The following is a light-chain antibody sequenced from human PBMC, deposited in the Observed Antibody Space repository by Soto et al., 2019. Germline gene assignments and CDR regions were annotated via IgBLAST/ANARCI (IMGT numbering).Light chain of an antibody. V-gene: IGKV1-39*01. CDR3: QQSYNTPIP. J-gene: IGKJ5*01. Sequence: IKMNQSPSSLSATLGDRVTITCRASRTIDNYLNWYQQKPGRAPELLVYATSSLQSGVPSRFTGGGSGTHFTLTISGLQPEDFATYFCQQSYNTPIPFGQGALLEIK. CDR2: ATS. CDR1: RTIDNY.